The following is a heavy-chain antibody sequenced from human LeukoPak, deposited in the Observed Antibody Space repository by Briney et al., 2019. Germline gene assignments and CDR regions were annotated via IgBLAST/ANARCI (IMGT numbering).Heavy chain of an antibody. D-gene: IGHD6-13*01. CDR1: GGSISSGGYY. J-gene: IGHJ5*02. CDR3: ARAPSSSWYEGWFDP. Sequence: PSETLSLTCTVSGGSISSGGYYWSWIRQHPGKGLEWIGYIYYSGSTYYNPSLKSRVTISVDTSKNQFSLKLSSVTAADTAVYYCARAPSSSWYEGWFDPWGQGTLVTVSS. V-gene: IGHV4-31*03. CDR2: IYYSGST.